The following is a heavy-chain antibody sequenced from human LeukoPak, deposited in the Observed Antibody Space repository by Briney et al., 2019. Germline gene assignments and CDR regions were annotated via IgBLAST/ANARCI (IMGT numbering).Heavy chain of an antibody. J-gene: IGHJ4*02. CDR2: VYTSGST. Sequence: TSETLSLTCTVSGGSIISDTYYWSWIRQPAGKGLEWIGRVYTSGSTNYNPSLKSRFTMSVDTSKNQFSLKLSSVTAADTAVYYCARGRTVTLYFWGQGTLVTVSS. CDR3: ARGRTVTLYF. V-gene: IGHV4-61*02. D-gene: IGHD4-17*01. CDR1: GGSIISDTYY.